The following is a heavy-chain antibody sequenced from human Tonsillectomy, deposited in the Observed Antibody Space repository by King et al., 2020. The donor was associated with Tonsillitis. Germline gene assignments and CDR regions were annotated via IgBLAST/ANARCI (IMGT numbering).Heavy chain of an antibody. CDR2: IYHSGST. CDR3: ARAGDYDFWSGYPYDY. V-gene: IGHV4-4*02. J-gene: IGHJ4*02. D-gene: IGHD3-3*01. CDR1: GGSISSSNW. Sequence: QVQLQESGPGLVKPSGTLSLTCAVSGGSISSSNWWSWVRQPPGKGLEWIGEIYHSGSTNYNPSLKGRVTISVDKSKNQFSLKLSSVTAADTAVYYCARAGDYDFWSGYPYDYWGQGTLVTVSS.